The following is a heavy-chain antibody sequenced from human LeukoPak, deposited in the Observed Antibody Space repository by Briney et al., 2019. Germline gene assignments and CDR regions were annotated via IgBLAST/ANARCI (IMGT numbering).Heavy chain of an antibody. CDR1: GFSFSDYA. V-gene: IGHV3-23*01. Sequence: GGSLRLSCSASGFSFSDYAMSCVRQAPGKGLEWVSAITGPGEGTWYADSVQGRFTTCRDNSKNTLYLQMNSLRAEDTAVYFCAKRMYGWYQIDYWSQGTLVTVSS. D-gene: IGHD6-19*01. CDR3: AKRMYGWYQIDY. CDR2: ITGPGEGT. J-gene: IGHJ4*02.